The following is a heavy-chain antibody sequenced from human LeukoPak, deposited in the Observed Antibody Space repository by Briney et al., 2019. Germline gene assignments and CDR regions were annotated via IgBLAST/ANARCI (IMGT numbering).Heavy chain of an antibody. D-gene: IGHD3-10*01. CDR1: GFTFSSYS. CDR2: IGSSSSYI. Sequence: GRSLRLSCAASGFTFSSYSMNWVRQAPGKGLKWVSSIGSSSSYIYYADSVEGRFTISRDNAKNSLYLQMNSLRAEDTAVYYCARDMYYPHIRTFDYWGQGTLVTVSS. J-gene: IGHJ4*02. CDR3: ARDMYYPHIRTFDY. V-gene: IGHV3-21*01.